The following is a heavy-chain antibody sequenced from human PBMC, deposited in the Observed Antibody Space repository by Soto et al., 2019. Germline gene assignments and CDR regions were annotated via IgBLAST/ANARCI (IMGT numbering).Heavy chain of an antibody. CDR1: GFTFSSYA. J-gene: IGHJ4*02. V-gene: IGHV3-23*01. Sequence: GGSLRLSCAASGFTFSSYAMSWVRQAPGKGLEWVSANSGSGGSTYYADTVKGRFTISRDNSKNTLYLQMNSLRAEDTAVYYFAKLGGNNILTGYYNGYFDYWGQGTLVTVSS. CDR2: NSGSGGST. D-gene: IGHD3-9*01. CDR3: AKLGGNNILTGYYNGYFDY.